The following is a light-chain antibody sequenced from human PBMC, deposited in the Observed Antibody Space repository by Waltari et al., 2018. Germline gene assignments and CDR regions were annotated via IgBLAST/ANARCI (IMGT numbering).Light chain of an antibody. CDR2: GAS. CDR1: QSVSSSY. V-gene: IGKV3-20*01. CDR3: QQYGSSPRK. Sequence: EIVLTQSPATLSLSPGERATLSCRASQSVSSSYLAWYQQTPGQALRPLIYGASSRATGIANRFNGSGSGKDFTFTISRLEPEDFAVDDWQQYGSSPRKLGQGTKVEI. J-gene: IGKJ1*01.